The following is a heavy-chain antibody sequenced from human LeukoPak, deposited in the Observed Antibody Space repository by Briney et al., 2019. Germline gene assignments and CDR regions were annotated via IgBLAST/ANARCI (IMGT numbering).Heavy chain of an antibody. CDR3: AKDLSGVAVGSELDY. Sequence: GGSLRLSCAASGFTFSSYAMSWVRQAPGKGLEWVSAISGSGGSTYYADSVKGRFTISRDNSKNTPYLQMNSLRAEDTAVYYCAKDLSGVAVGSELDYWGQGTLVTVSS. CDR1: GFTFSSYA. CDR2: ISGSGGST. J-gene: IGHJ4*02. D-gene: IGHD3-10*01. V-gene: IGHV3-23*01.